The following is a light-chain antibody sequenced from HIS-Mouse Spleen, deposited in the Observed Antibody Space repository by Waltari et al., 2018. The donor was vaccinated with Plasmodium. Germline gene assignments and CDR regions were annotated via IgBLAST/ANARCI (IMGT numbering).Light chain of an antibody. V-gene: IGLV3-1*01. CDR2: QDS. CDR1: KSGDKY. CDR3: QAWDSSTVV. Sequence: SYELTQPPSGSVSPGQTASLTCSGDKSGDKYACWYQQKPGQSPVLVIYQDSKRPSGIPERFSGSNSGNTATLTISGTQAMDEADYYCQAWDSSTVVFGGGTKLTVL. J-gene: IGLJ2*01.